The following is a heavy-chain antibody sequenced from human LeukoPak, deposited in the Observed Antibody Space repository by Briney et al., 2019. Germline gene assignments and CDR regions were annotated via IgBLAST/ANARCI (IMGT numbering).Heavy chain of an antibody. V-gene: IGHV3-20*04. CDR1: GFSFDAYA. J-gene: IGHJ4*02. CDR2: INWNGGST. D-gene: IGHD5-12*01. Sequence: GGSLRLSCAASGFSFDAYAMTWVRQAPGKGLEWVSGINWNGGSTGYADSVKGRFTISRDNAKNSLYLQMNSLRAEDTALYYCARDLGGVDIVATTPFDYWGQGTLVTVSS. CDR3: ARDLGGVDIVATTPFDY.